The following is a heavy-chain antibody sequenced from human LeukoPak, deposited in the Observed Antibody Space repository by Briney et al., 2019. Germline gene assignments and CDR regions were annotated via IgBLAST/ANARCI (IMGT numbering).Heavy chain of an antibody. Sequence: ASVKFSCKASGYTFTSYDINWVRQATGQGLEWMGWMNPNSGNTGYAQKFQGRVTMTRNTSISTAYMELSSLRSEDTAVYYCARGRPYSSSWYPYFDYWGQGTLVTVSS. V-gene: IGHV1-8*01. D-gene: IGHD6-13*01. CDR2: MNPNSGNT. CDR3: ARGRPYSSSWYPYFDY. J-gene: IGHJ4*02. CDR1: GYTFTSYD.